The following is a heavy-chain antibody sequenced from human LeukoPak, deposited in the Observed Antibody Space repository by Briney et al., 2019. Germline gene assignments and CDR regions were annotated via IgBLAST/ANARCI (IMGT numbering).Heavy chain of an antibody. CDR3: ARDGDGYNYPYGMDV. V-gene: IGHV3-23*01. CDR2: ISGSGGST. D-gene: IGHD5-24*01. CDR1: GFIFSSYA. Sequence: GGSLRLSCAASGFIFSSYAMNWVRQAPGKGLEWVSGISGSGGSTYYADSVKGRFTISRDNSKNTLYLQMNSLRAEDTAVYYCARDGDGYNYPYGMDVWGQGTTVTVSS. J-gene: IGHJ6*02.